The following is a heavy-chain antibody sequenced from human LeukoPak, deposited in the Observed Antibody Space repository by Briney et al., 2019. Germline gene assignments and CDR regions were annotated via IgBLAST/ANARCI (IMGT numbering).Heavy chain of an antibody. CDR3: ARSLIVGATRGAFDI. V-gene: IGHV3-21*01. CDR2: ISSSSYI. Sequence: GGSLRLSCAASGFTFSSYSMNWVRQAPGKGLEWVSSISSSSYIYYADSVKGRFTISRDNAKNSLYLQMNSLRAEDTAVYYCARSLIVGATRGAFDIWGQGTMVTVSS. CDR1: GFTFSSYS. J-gene: IGHJ3*02. D-gene: IGHD1-26*01.